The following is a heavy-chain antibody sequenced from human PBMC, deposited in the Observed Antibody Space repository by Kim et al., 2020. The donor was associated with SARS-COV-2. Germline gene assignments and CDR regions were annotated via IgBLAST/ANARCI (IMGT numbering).Heavy chain of an antibody. J-gene: IGHJ4*02. V-gene: IGHV4-34*01. CDR3: ARGLGPPMVVIALYYFDY. Sequence: SETLSLTCAVYGGSFSGYYWSWIRQPPGKGLEWIGEINHSGSTNYNPSLKSRVTISVDTSKNQFSLKLSSVTAADTAVYYCARGLGPPMVVIALYYFDYWGQGTLVTVSS. CDR1: GGSFSGYY. D-gene: IGHD2-21*01. CDR2: INHSGST.